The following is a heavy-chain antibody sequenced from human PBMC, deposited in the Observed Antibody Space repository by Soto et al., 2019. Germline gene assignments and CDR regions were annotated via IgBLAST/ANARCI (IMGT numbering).Heavy chain of an antibody. CDR2: IYYSGST. D-gene: IGHD6-19*01. CDR1: GGSISSYY. CDR3: ARERYSSGWHDWWFYP. Sequence: SETLSLTCTVSGGSISSYYWSWIRQPPGKGLEWIGYIYYSGSTNYNPSLKSRVTISVDTSKNQFSLKLSSVTAADTAVYYCARERYSSGWHDWWFYPWSQGTLVTVSS. J-gene: IGHJ5*02. V-gene: IGHV4-59*01.